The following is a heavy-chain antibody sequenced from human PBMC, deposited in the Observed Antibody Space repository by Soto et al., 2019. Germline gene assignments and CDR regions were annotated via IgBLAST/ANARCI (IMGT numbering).Heavy chain of an antibody. D-gene: IGHD4-17*01. J-gene: IGHJ2*01. CDR2: IYYRGGT. Sequence: QVQLQESGPGLVKPSQTLSLTCTVSGGSISSGGYYWSWIRQHPGKGLEWIGYIYYRGGTYYTPSLKSRVTISVDPSKNQFSLKLSSVTAADTAVYYCARDQDYGGNSGYFDLWGRGTLVTVSS. CDR1: GGSISSGGYY. CDR3: ARDQDYGGNSGYFDL. V-gene: IGHV4-31*03.